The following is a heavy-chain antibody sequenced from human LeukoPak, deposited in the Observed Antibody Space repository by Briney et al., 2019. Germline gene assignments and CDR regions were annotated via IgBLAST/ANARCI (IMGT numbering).Heavy chain of an antibody. CDR2: ISDSSSTI. D-gene: IGHD4-17*01. V-gene: IGHV3-48*04. CDR1: GFIFSNYN. Sequence: GGSLRLSCAASGFIFSNYNMIWVRQAPGEGLEWVSYISDSSSTIRYADSVKGRFTISRDNAKNSLYLQLNSLRAEDTAVYYCARKMTSVTTFDYWGQGTLVTVSS. CDR3: ARKMTSVTTFDY. J-gene: IGHJ4*02.